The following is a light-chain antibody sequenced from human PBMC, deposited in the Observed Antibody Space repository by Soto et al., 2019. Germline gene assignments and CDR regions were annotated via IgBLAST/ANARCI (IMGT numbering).Light chain of an antibody. J-gene: IGKJ2*01. Sequence: EIVMTQSPATLSVSPGESATLSCRASQSISSELDWYQQKPGQPPRLLIYGASTRATGVPARFTGSGSGSDITLTISGLQSQDFAVYYCQQGHNWPLTFGQGTRLEI. V-gene: IGKV3-15*01. CDR1: QSISSE. CDR2: GAS. CDR3: QQGHNWPLT.